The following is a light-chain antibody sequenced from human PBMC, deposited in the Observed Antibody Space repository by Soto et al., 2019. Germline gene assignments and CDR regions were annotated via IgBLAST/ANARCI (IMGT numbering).Light chain of an antibody. J-gene: IGKJ1*01. CDR2: GAS. Sequence: DIHLTQSPSFLSASVGDRVTISCRASQDMNTYVAWYQQKPGKVPELLIYGASTLQSGVPSRFSGSGSETDFTLTISSLQPEDVATYYCQKYNSAYGTFGQGTKVDI. CDR3: QKYNSAYGT. V-gene: IGKV1-27*01. CDR1: QDMNTY.